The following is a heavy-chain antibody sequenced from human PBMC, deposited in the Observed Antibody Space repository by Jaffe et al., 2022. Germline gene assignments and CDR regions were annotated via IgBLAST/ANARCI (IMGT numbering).Heavy chain of an antibody. CDR3: ARQRPAVRGIDYYYYMDV. V-gene: IGHV4-38-2*01. J-gene: IGHJ6*03. Sequence: QVQLQESGPGLVKPSETLSLTCAVSGYSISSGYYWGWIRQPPGKGLEWIGSIYHSGSTYYNPSLKSRVTISVDTSKNQFSLKLSSVTAADTAVYYCARQRPAVRGIDYYYYMDVWGKGTTVTVSS. D-gene: IGHD3-10*01. CDR1: GYSISSGYY. CDR2: IYHSGST.